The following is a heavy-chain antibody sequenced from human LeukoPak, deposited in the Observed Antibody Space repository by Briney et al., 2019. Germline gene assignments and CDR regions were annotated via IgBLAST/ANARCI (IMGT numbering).Heavy chain of an antibody. D-gene: IGHD1-7*01. CDR3: AKVEYGITGTTPFDY. J-gene: IGHJ4*02. V-gene: IGHV3-23*01. Sequence: GGSLRLSCAASGFTFSSYAMSWVRQAPGKGLEWVSAISGSGGSTYYADSVKGRFTISRDNSKNTLYLQMNSLRAEDTAVYYCAKVEYGITGTTPFDYWGQGTLVTVSS. CDR2: ISGSGGST. CDR1: GFTFSSYA.